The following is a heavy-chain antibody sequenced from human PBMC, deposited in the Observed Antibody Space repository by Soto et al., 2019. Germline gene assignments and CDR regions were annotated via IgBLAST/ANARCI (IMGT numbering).Heavy chain of an antibody. J-gene: IGHJ6*02. CDR2: INAGNGNT. D-gene: IGHD3-3*01. CDR3: ARDRYRGGVLRFLEWLPAGRAYYYCRDV. CDR1: GYTFTSYA. Sequence: SSGKVACKVSGYTFTSYAMHWVRQAPGQRLERMGWINAGNGNTKYSQKFQGRVTITRDTSASTAYMELSSLRSEDTAVYYCARDRYRGGVLRFLEWLPAGRAYYYCRDVSDPRTTETAS. V-gene: IGHV1-3*01.